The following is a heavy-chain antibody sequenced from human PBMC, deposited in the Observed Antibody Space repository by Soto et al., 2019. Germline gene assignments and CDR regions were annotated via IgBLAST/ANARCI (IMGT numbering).Heavy chain of an antibody. J-gene: IGHJ5*02. CDR3: ARHQRAAARFVGFDP. CDR2: IYYSGST. Sequence: QLQLQESGPGLVKPSETLSLTCTVSGGSISSSSYYWGWIRQPPGKGLEWIGSIYYSGSTYYNPSPKGRVTISVDTSKNQFSLKLSSVTAADTAVYYCARHQRAAARFVGFDPWGQGTLVTVSS. V-gene: IGHV4-39*01. CDR1: GGSISSSSYY. D-gene: IGHD6-13*01.